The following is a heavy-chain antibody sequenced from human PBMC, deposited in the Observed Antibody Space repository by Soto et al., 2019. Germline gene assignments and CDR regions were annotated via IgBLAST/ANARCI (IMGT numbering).Heavy chain of an antibody. CDR1: GYTFTSYY. CDR3: ARSRPRIAAAGKGGFDY. J-gene: IGHJ4*02. D-gene: IGHD6-13*01. CDR2: INPSGGST. Sequence: GASVKVSCKASGYTFTSYYMHWVRQAPGQGLEWMGIINPSGGSTSYAQKFQGRVTMTRDTSTSTVYMELSSLRSEDTAVYYCARSRPRIAAAGKGGFDYWGQGTLVTVSS. V-gene: IGHV1-46*01.